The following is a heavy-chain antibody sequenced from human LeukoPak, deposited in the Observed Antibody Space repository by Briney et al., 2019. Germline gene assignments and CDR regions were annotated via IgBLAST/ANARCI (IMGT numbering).Heavy chain of an antibody. V-gene: IGHV3-21*01. D-gene: IGHD3-10*01. CDR1: GFTFSSYT. CDR2: ITTSSTYI. Sequence: GGSLRLSCAASGFTFSSYTMNWVRQAPGKGLEWVSSITTSSTYIYYADSVRGRFTISRDNAKNSLYLRVSSLRVEGTAVYYCARGEGYYASGSYYIDYWGQGTLVTVSS. CDR3: ARGEGYYASGSYYIDY. J-gene: IGHJ4*02.